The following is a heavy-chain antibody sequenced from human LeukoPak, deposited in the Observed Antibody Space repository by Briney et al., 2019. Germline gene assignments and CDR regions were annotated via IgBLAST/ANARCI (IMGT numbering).Heavy chain of an antibody. CDR2: IYYSGST. CDR3: ARVPDHLGSGSKFDY. J-gene: IGHJ4*02. Sequence: PSETLSLTCTVSGGSISSGGHYWSWIRQHPGKGLEWIGYIYYSGSTYYSPSLKSRVTISVDTSRNQFSLKLSSVTAADTAVYYRARVPDHLGSGSKFDYWGQGTLVTVSS. CDR1: GGSISSGGHY. V-gene: IGHV4-31*03. D-gene: IGHD3-10*01.